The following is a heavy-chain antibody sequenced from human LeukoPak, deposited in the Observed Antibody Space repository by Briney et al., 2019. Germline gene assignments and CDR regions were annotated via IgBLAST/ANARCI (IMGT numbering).Heavy chain of an antibody. CDR2: ISYDGTNK. D-gene: IGHD6-19*01. Sequence: GGSLRLSCAASRFTFSSYAMHWVRQAPSKGLHWVAAISYDGTNKYYADSVKGRFTISRDNSKNTLYLQMNSLRADDTAVFYCARGHPRPRVIAVAGNFDSWGQGTLVTVSS. CDR3: ARGHPRPRVIAVAGNFDS. J-gene: IGHJ4*02. V-gene: IGHV3-30-3*01. CDR1: RFTFSSYA.